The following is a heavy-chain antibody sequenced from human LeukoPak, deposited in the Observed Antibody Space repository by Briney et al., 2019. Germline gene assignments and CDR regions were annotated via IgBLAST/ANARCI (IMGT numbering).Heavy chain of an antibody. CDR1: GGSISSGDYY. CDR2: IYYSGST. J-gene: IGHJ4*02. Sequence: SQTLSLTCTVSGGSISSGDYYWCWIRQPPGKGLEWIGYIYYSGSTYYNPSLKSRVTISVDTSKNQFSLKLSSVTAADTAVYYCARVGIVATMFIDYWGQGTLVTVSS. V-gene: IGHV4-30-4*01. D-gene: IGHD5-12*01. CDR3: ARVGIVATMFIDY.